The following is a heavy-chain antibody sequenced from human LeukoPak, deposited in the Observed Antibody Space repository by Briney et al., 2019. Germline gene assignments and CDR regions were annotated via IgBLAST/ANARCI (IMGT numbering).Heavy chain of an antibody. CDR3: AREFYYYMDV. J-gene: IGHJ6*03. CDR2: IYYSGYT. V-gene: IGHV4-59*01. Sequence: SETLSLTCTVSGGSISSYYWSWIRQPPGKGLEWIGDIYYSGYTNYNPSLKSRVTISVDTSKNQFSLKLRSVTAADTAVYYCAREFYYYMDVWGKGTTVTVSS. CDR1: GGSISSYY.